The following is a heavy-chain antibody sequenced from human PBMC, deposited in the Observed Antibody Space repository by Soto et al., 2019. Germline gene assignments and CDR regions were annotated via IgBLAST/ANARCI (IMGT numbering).Heavy chain of an antibody. D-gene: IGHD1-26*01. CDR3: ARGDRGAFDL. CDR1: GFTFDYYW. V-gene: IGHV3-74*01. J-gene: IGHJ3*01. Sequence: EVQLVESGGGLVQPGESLRLSCAASGFTFDYYWMHWVRQAPGKGLVWVSRIHSDGTSTTYAASVKGRFTISRDNAKNTLSLQMNRLRAEDTARYYCARGDRGAFDLGGQGTVVTVSS. CDR2: IHSDGTST.